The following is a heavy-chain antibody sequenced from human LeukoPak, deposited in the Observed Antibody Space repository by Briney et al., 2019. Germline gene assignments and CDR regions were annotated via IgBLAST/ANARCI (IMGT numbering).Heavy chain of an antibody. J-gene: IGHJ4*02. CDR2: ISGSGGST. CDR1: GFTFSSYA. Sequence: GGSLRLSCAASGFTFSSYAMSWVRQAPGKGPEWVSAISGSGGSTYYADSVKGRFTISRDNSKNTLYLQMNSLRAEDTAVYYCAKAVRDSSGYYSLLGSYWGQGTLVTVSS. CDR3: AKAVRDSSGYYSLLGSY. V-gene: IGHV3-23*01. D-gene: IGHD3-22*01.